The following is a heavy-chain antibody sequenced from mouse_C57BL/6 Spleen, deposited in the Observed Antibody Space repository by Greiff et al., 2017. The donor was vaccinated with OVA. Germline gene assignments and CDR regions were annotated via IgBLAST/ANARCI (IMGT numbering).Heavy chain of an antibody. J-gene: IGHJ4*01. Sequence: VQLQQPGAELVKPGASVKLSCKASGYTFTSYWMQWVKQRPGQGLEWIGEIDPSDSYTNYNQKFKGKATLTVDTSSSTAYMQLSSLTSEDSAVYYCARSGNAMDYWGQGTSVTVSS. D-gene: IGHD3-1*01. CDR1: GYTFTSYW. CDR3: ARSGNAMDY. V-gene: IGHV1-50*01. CDR2: IDPSDSYT.